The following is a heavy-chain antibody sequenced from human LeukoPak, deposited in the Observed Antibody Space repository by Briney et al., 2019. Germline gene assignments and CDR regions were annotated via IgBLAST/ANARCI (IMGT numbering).Heavy chain of an antibody. J-gene: IGHJ4*02. CDR1: GGSFSGYY. Sequence: SSETLSLTCAVYGGSFSGYYWSWIRQPPGKGLEWIGEINHSGSTNYNPSLKSRVTISVDTSKNQFSLKLSSVTAADTAVYYCARAVKGDYDSSGYHFDYWDQGTLVTVSS. D-gene: IGHD3-22*01. CDR3: ARAVKGDYDSSGYHFDY. CDR2: INHSGST. V-gene: IGHV4-34*01.